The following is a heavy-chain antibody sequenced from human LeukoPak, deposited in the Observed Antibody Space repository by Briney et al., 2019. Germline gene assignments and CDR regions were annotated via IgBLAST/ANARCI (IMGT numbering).Heavy chain of an antibody. D-gene: IGHD6-19*01. CDR2: ISYDGSYK. CDR3: ARVSESGWYYFDY. J-gene: IGHJ4*02. V-gene: IGHV3-30*03. Sequence: GGSLRLSCAASGFTFSTYAMHWVRQAPGKGLEWVAVISYDGSYKYYADSVKGRFSISRDNSKKTLYLQMSSLRDEDTAVYYCARVSESGWYYFDYWGQGTLVTVSS. CDR1: GFTFSTYA.